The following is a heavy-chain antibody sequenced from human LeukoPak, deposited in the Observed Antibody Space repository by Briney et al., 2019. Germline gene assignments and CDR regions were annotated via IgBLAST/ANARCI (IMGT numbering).Heavy chain of an antibody. CDR2: IYTSGST. D-gene: IGHD6-13*01. V-gene: IGHV4-4*07. CDR3: ARESRYISSWYTDY. Sequence: PSETLPLTCTVSGGSISSYYWSWIRQPAGKGLEWIGRIYTSGSTNYNPSLKSRVTMSVDTSKSQFPLKLSSVTAADTAVYYCARESRYISSWYTDYWGQGTLVTVSS. CDR1: GGSISSYY. J-gene: IGHJ4*02.